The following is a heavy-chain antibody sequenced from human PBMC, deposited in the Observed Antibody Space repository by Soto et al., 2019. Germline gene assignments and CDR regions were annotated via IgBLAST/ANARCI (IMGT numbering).Heavy chain of an antibody. D-gene: IGHD1-26*01. CDR1: GVSVTDFF. J-gene: IGHJ4*02. CDR2: VFISGKS. CDR3: ARKGRYSVLDS. Sequence: SETLSLTCAVSGVSVTDFFWAWIRQPAGKRLEWLGRVFISGKSNYNPSVESRVIMSVDTSKNQVSLILRSVTAADTALYYCARKGRYSVLDSWGQGRRVTVSS. V-gene: IGHV4-4*07.